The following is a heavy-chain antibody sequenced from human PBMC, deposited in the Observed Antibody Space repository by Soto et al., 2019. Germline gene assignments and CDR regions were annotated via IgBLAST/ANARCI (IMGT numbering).Heavy chain of an antibody. V-gene: IGHV1-58*01. Sequence: GASVKVSCTASGFTFTSSAVQWVRQARGQRLEWIGWIVVGSGNTNYAQKFQERVTVTRDMSTSTAYMELSSLRSEDTAVYYCAADSSSGYNNSAKSAFDIGGQGKMVTVSS. CDR2: IVVGSGNT. CDR3: AADSSSGYNNSAKSAFDI. J-gene: IGHJ3*02. D-gene: IGHD3-22*01. CDR1: GFTFTSSA.